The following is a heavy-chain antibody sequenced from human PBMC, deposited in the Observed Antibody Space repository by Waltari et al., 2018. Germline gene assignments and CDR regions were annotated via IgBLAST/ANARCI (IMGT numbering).Heavy chain of an antibody. Sequence: QVQLVQSGAEVKKPGASVKVSCKASGYTFSGYYMHWVRQAPGQGLEWMGWSNPNSGGTNYAQKFQGRVTMTRDTSINNTADMELSRLTSDDTAVYYCARGDWNRDYFYMDVWGRGTTVTISS. CDR1: GYTFSGYY. D-gene: IGHD1-1*01. CDR2: SNPNSGGT. CDR3: ARGDWNRDYFYMDV. V-gene: IGHV1-2*02. J-gene: IGHJ6*03.